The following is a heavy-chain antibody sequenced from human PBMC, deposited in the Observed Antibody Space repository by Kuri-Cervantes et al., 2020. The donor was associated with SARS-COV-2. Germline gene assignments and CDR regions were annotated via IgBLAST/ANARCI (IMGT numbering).Heavy chain of an antibody. CDR1: GFTFSGSA. Sequence: LSLTCGAAGFTFSGSAMHWVRQASGKGLEWVGRIRSKANSYATAYAASVKGRFTISRDDSKNTAYLQMNSLKTEDTAVYYCTRGTSQTYYYYYYMDVWGKGTTVTVSS. J-gene: IGHJ6*03. CDR2: IRSKANSYAT. CDR3: TRGTSQTYYYYYYMDV. V-gene: IGHV3-73*01. D-gene: IGHD2-2*01.